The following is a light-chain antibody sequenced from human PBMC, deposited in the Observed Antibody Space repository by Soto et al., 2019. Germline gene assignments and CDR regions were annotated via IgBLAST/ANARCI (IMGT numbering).Light chain of an antibody. V-gene: IGKV4-1*01. CDR1: QSVLYSSNNKNY. Sequence: DIVMTQSQDSLAVSLGERANINCTSSQSVLYSSNNKNYLAWYQQKPGQHPKLLIYWASTRESGVPDRFSGSGSGQDFTLTISSLQAEDVAFYYCQQYYSTPRTFGQWTKLEIK. CDR2: WAS. CDR3: QQYYSTPRT. J-gene: IGKJ1*01.